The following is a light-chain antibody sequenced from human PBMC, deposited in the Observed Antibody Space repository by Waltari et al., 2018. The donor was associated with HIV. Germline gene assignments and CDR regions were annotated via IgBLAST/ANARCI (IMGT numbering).Light chain of an antibody. CDR3: MQGSEFPWT. J-gene: IGKJ1*01. Sequence: DIVITQSPLSLPVTVGQPASISCRSGQSFVHRVGDTHLSWLPQRPGQPPRLLVYKISNRFSGVPDRFRGSGAGTDFTLHISRVEPEDVGVYYCMQGSEFPWTFGQGTTLEI. CDR2: KIS. CDR1: QSFVHRVGDTH. V-gene: IGKV2-24*01.